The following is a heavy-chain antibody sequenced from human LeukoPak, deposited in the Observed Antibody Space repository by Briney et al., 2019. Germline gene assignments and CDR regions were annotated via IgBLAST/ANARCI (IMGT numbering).Heavy chain of an antibody. CDR3: ARLPGWKFSGWTLDY. CDR1: GYSFTSYW. D-gene: IGHD6-19*01. CDR2: IYPGDSDT. J-gene: IGHJ4*02. Sequence: GESLKISCKGSGYSFTSYWIGWVRQMPGKGLEWMGIIYPGDSDTRYSPSFQGQVTISADKSISTAYLQWSSLKASDTAMYHCARLPGWKFSGWTLDYWGQGTLVTVSS. V-gene: IGHV5-51*01.